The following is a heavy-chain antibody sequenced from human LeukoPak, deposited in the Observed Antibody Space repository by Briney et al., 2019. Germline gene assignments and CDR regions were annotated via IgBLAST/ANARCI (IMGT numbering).Heavy chain of an antibody. CDR1: GGSFSGYY. CDR3: ARGRYYFDSSGAFY. J-gene: IGHJ4*02. D-gene: IGHD3-22*01. CDR2: IMYDGRS. Sequence: PSETLSLTCAVHGGSFSGYYWSWIRQPPGKGLEWIGEIMYDGRSNYHPSLKSRVSMSVDTSKNQFSLKMTSVTAADTAVYYCARGRYYFDSSGAFYWGQGTLVTVSS. V-gene: IGHV4-34*01.